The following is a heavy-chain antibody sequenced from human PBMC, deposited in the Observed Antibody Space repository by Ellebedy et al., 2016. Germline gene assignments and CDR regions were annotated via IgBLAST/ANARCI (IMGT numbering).Heavy chain of an antibody. Sequence: GESLKISCAASGFTFSNAWMNWVRQAPGKGLEWVGRIQSKTDGGAADYAAPVKGRFTISRKDSKNTLYLQMNSLKTEDTAVYFCTTVYRYNYDSVWGQGTLVTVSS. CDR2: IQSKTDGGAA. V-gene: IGHV3-15*01. CDR1: GFTFSNAW. D-gene: IGHD5-18*01. CDR3: TTVYRYNYDSV. J-gene: IGHJ4*02.